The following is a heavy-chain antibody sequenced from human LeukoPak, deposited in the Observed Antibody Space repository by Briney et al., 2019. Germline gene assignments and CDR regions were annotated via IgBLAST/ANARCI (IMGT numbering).Heavy chain of an antibody. J-gene: IGHJ6*02. Sequence: RASVKVSCKASGYNFISYYMHWVRQAPGQGLEWMGIINPSGGSTSYAQKFQDRVTMTRDTSTSTVYMELSSLKSEDTAVYYCAREDVVLVDAVRYYYYGMDVWGRGTTVTVSS. V-gene: IGHV1-46*01. CDR1: GYNFISYY. D-gene: IGHD2-8*01. CDR2: INPSGGST. CDR3: AREDVVLVDAVRYYYYGMDV.